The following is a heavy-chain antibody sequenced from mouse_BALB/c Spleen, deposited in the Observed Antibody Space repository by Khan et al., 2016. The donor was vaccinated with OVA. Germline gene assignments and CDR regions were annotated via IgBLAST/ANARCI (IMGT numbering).Heavy chain of an antibody. CDR1: GYSFTNYV. J-gene: IGHJ2*01. D-gene: IGHD2-1*01. V-gene: IGHV9-3-1*01. Sequence: QVQLQQSGPELKKPGETVKISCKASGYSFTNYVMNWVKQAPGKGLKWMGWINTYIGEPTYSDDFKGRFAFSLETSASTAYLQINNLKNEDTATYFCARGNRDFDYWGQGTTLTVSS. CDR2: INTYIGEP. CDR3: ARGNRDFDY.